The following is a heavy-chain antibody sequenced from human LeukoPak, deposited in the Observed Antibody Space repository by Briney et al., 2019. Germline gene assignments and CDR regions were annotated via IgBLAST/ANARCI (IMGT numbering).Heavy chain of an antibody. J-gene: IGHJ6*02. V-gene: IGHV5-51*01. CDR2: IFPGDSDT. D-gene: IGHD3-16*01. CDR1: GYNFTTYW. CDR3: AKIGVSDYGMDV. Sequence: GESLKISCKGSGYNFTTYWVAWVRHMPGKGLEWMGIIFPGDSDTRYRPSFQGQVTISADKSTSTAYLQWSSLKASDSAMFYCAKIGVSDYGMDVGGQGTTVTVSS.